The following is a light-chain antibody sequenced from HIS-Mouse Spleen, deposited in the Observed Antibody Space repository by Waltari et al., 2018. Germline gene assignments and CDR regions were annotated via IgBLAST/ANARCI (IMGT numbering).Light chain of an antibody. V-gene: IGLV1-40*01. CDR2: GTS. CDR1: RPHIGAGYD. Sequence: QSVLTQPPSVSGAPGQRVPRPCPARRPHIGAGYDVHWYQQLQGTAPKLLTHGTSNRPSGVPDRFSGSKSGPSASLAITGLQAEDEADYYCQSYDSSLSGWVFGGGTKLTVL. CDR3: QSYDSSLSGWV. J-gene: IGLJ3*02.